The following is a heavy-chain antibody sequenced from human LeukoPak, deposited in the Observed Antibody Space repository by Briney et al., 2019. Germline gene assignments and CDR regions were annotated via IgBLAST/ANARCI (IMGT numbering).Heavy chain of an antibody. CDR3: AKKGGTTAGNWFDP. Sequence: PGGSLRLSCAASGFTVSSNYMSWVRQAPGKGLEWVSVIYSGGSTYYADSVKGRFTISRDNSKNTLYLQMNSLRAEDTALYYCAKKGGTTAGNWFDPWGQGTLVTVSS. CDR2: IYSGGST. D-gene: IGHD4-17*01. V-gene: IGHV3-53*01. J-gene: IGHJ5*02. CDR1: GFTVSSNY.